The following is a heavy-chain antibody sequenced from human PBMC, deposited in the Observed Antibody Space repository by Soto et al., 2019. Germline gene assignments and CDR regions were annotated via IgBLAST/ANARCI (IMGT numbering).Heavy chain of an antibody. CDR3: ARDPWPTGPEAAFDI. CDR2: IYFSGIA. J-gene: IGHJ3*02. Sequence: SETLSLTCSVSGGSISSAGYYWSWIRQSPGKGLGWIGYIYFSGIAYYNPSLKSRVTISVDTSKNHFSLKVTSMTAADTAVYFCARDPWPTGPEAAFDIWGQGTSGTVS. CDR1: GGSISSAGYY. V-gene: IGHV4-31*03. D-gene: IGHD4-4*01.